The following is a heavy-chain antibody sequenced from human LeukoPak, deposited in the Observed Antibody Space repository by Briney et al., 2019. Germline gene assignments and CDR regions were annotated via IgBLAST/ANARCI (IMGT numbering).Heavy chain of an antibody. V-gene: IGHV3-30*04. CDR3: ARDSVVIYGLDY. D-gene: IGHD4-23*01. CDR1: GFTFDDYA. CDR2: ISYDGSNK. Sequence: TGGSLRLSCAASGFTFDDYAMHWVRQAPGKGLEWVAVISYDGSNKYYADSVKGRFTISRDNSKNTLYLQMNSLRAEDTAVYYCARDSVVIYGLDYWGQGTLVTVSS. J-gene: IGHJ4*02.